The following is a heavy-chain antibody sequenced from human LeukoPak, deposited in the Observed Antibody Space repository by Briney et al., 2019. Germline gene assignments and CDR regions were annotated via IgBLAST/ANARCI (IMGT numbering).Heavy chain of an antibody. CDR2: IIPIFGTA. Sequence: SVKVSCKASGGTFSSYAISWVRQAPGQGLEWMGGIIPIFGTANYAQKFQGRVTITADESTSTAYMELSSLRSEDTAVYYCASTWIQLWGNFDYWSQGTLVTVSS. J-gene: IGHJ4*02. V-gene: IGHV1-69*13. CDR1: GGTFSSYA. CDR3: ASTWIQLWGNFDY. D-gene: IGHD5-18*01.